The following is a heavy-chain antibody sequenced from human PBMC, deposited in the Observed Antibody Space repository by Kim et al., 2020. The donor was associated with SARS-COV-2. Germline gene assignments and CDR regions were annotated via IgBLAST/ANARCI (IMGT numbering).Heavy chain of an antibody. CDR2: INHSGST. D-gene: IGHD3-3*01. CDR1: GGSFSGYY. Sequence: SETLSLTCAVYGGSFSGYYWSWIRQPPGKGLEWIGEINHSGSTNYNPSLKSRVTISVDTSKNQFSLKLSSVTAADTAVYYCARGPLFLTIFGVVIDYGMDVWGQGTTVTVSS. V-gene: IGHV4-34*01. J-gene: IGHJ6*02. CDR3: ARGPLFLTIFGVVIDYGMDV.